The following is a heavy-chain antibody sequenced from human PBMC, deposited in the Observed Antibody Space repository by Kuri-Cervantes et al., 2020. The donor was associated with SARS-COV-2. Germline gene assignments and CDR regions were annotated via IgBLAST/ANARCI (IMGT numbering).Heavy chain of an antibody. V-gene: IGHV4-34*01. CDR3: ARPNIKQWLVLFGTGSAFEI. D-gene: IGHD6-19*01. Sequence: SETLSLTCAVYGGSFSGYYWSWIRQPPGKGLEWIGEINHSGSTNYNPSLKSRVTISVDTSKNQFSLKLSSVTAADTAVYYCARPNIKQWLVLFGTGSAFEIWGQGTMVTVSS. J-gene: IGHJ3*02. CDR2: INHSGST. CDR1: GGSFSGYY.